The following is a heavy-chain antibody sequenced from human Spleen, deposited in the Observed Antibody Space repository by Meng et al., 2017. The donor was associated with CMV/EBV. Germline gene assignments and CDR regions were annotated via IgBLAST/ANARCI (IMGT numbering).Heavy chain of an antibody. CDR2: VFHRGST. CDR3: AGGSAPRPGY. CDR1: GASISSYY. V-gene: IGHV4-59*01. Sequence: LTCTGSGASISSYYWSLVLQRPGQGLEWLGYVFHRGSTNYNPSLKSRLSISIDTSNHKISLKLNSVTAADTAVYYCAGGSAPRPGYWGQGTLVTVSS. J-gene: IGHJ4*02. D-gene: IGHD6-6*01.